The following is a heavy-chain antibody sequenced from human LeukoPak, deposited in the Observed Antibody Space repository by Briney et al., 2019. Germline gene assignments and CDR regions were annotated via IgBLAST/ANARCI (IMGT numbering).Heavy chain of an antibody. CDR2: ISSRGSTI. J-gene: IGHJ4*02. CDR1: GFTFSSYE. V-gene: IGHV3-48*03. D-gene: IGHD3-10*01. CDR3: ARDRRLLWFGELLRAVAGTHDY. Sequence: GGSLRLSCAASGFTFSSYEMNWVRQAPGKGLEWVSYISSRGSTIYYADSVKGRFTISRDNAKTSLYLKMNSLRAEDTAVYYCARDRRLLWFGELLRAVAGTHDYWGQGTLVTVSS.